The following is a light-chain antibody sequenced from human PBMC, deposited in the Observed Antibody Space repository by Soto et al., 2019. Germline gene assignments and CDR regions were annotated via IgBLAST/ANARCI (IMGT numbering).Light chain of an antibody. CDR2: EVS. Sequence: SALTQPPSESGSPGQSVTISCTGTSSDVGGYNYVSWYQQHPGKAPKLMIYEVSKRPSGVPDSFSGSKSGNTASLTVSGIQAEAEADYYCSSYAGSNNLVFGGGTKLTVL. V-gene: IGLV2-8*01. CDR1: SSDVGGYNY. CDR3: SSYAGSNNLV. J-gene: IGLJ2*01.